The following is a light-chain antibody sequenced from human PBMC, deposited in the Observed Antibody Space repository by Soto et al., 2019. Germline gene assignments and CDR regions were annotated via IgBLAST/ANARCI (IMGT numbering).Light chain of an antibody. Sequence: SYELTQPPSVSVAPGKTARITCGGNNIGSKSVHWYQQKPGQAPVMVIYYERDRPSGIPERFSGSNSGNTATLTISRVEAGDEADYYCQVWDSSSDHVVFGGGTKLTVL. CDR1: NIGSKS. CDR2: YER. V-gene: IGLV3-21*04. J-gene: IGLJ2*01. CDR3: QVWDSSSDHVV.